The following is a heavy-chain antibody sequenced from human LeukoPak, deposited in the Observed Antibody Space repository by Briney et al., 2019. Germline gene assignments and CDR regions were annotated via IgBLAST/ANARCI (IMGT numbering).Heavy chain of an antibody. V-gene: IGHV1-46*01. CDR3: ARGVRYCSGGSCSYGDVDWFDP. CDR2: INPSGSYT. Sequence: ASVKVSCKASGFTFTSYYMHWVRQAPGQGLEWMGIINPSGSYTSYAQKFQGRVTMTRDTSISTAYMELSSLRSEDTAVYYCARGVRYCSGGSCSYGDVDWFDPWGQGTLVTVSS. J-gene: IGHJ5*02. CDR1: GFTFTSYY. D-gene: IGHD2-15*01.